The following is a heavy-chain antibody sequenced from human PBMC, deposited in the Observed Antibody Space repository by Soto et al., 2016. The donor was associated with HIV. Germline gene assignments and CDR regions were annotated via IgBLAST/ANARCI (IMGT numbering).Heavy chain of an antibody. D-gene: IGHD3-3*01. J-gene: IGHJ3*01. CDR1: GYSISSGYY. CDR3: AVASRVIMIFGVVIMMSFNV. V-gene: IGHV4-38-2*01. Sequence: HVQLQESGAGLVKPSETLSLNCSVSGYSISSGYYWGWIRQTPGKGLEWVGSTIYYSGNTYYNPSLKTRVTISVDTSKNQFSLKLRSVTAADTAMYYCAVASRVIMIFGVVIMMSFNVWGQGTMVTVSS. CDR2: IYYSGNT.